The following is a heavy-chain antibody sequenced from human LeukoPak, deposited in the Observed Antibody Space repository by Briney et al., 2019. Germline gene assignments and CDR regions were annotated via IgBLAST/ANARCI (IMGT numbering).Heavy chain of an antibody. J-gene: IGHJ3*02. CDR2: IYYSGST. D-gene: IGHD5-18*01. V-gene: IGHV4-59*01. Sequence: PSETLSLTCTVSGGSISSYYWSWIRQPPGKGLEWIGYIYYSGSTNYNPSLKSRVTISVDTSKNQFSLKLSSVTAADTAVYYRARVGYSYGSPDAFDIWGQGTMVAVSS. CDR1: GGSISSYY. CDR3: ARVGYSYGSPDAFDI.